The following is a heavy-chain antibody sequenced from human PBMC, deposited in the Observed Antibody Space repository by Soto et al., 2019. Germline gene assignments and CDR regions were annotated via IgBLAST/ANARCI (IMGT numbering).Heavy chain of an antibody. CDR2: IYYSGNP. CDR1: GDTISTGGYT. V-gene: IGHV4-30-2*01. J-gene: IGHJ3*02. Sequence: SETLSLTCDVSGDTISTGGYTWAWIRQPPGKALEWIGHIYYSGNPYYNHSLKSRVNISVDTSKNQFSLKLSSVTAADTAVYYCARRYSSAFDIWGQGTMVTVSS. CDR3: ARRYSSAFDI. D-gene: IGHD6-13*01.